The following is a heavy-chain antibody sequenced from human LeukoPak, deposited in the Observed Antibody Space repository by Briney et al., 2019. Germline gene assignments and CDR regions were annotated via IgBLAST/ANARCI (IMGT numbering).Heavy chain of an antibody. V-gene: IGHV3-33*01. CDR1: GFTFSSYG. Sequence: GGSLRLSCAASGFTFSSYGMHWVRQAPGKGLEWVAVIWYDGSNKYYADSVKGRFTISRDNSKNTLYLQMNSLRAEDTAVYYCARDSGGYCSGGSCYPNWFDHWGQGTLVTVSS. D-gene: IGHD2-15*01. CDR3: ARDSGGYCSGGSCYPNWFDH. J-gene: IGHJ5*02. CDR2: IWYDGSNK.